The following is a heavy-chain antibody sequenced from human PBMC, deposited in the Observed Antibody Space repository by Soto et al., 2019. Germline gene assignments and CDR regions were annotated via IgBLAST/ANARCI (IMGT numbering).Heavy chain of an antibody. Sequence: ASVKVSCKASGYTFTGYYMHWVRQAPGQGLEWMGIINPSGGSTSCAQKFQGRVTMTRDTSTSTVYMELSSLRSEDTAVYYCARSGYSGYDSPDAFDIWGQGTMVTV. J-gene: IGHJ3*02. CDR3: ARSGYSGYDSPDAFDI. CDR2: INPSGGST. D-gene: IGHD5-12*01. V-gene: IGHV1-46*03. CDR1: GYTFTGYY.